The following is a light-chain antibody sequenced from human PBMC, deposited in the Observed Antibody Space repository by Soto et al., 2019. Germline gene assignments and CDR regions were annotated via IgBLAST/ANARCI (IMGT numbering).Light chain of an antibody. Sequence: DIQMTQSPSSLSASVGNRVTITCQASQDIATYLNWYQQKPGKAPNLLIYDASNLETGVPSRFSGGGSGTHFTFTISNQQPEDIATYYCQQYDNLPPTWTFGQGTKVEIE. CDR1: QDIATY. CDR2: DAS. J-gene: IGKJ1*01. CDR3: QQYDNLPPTWT. V-gene: IGKV1-33*01.